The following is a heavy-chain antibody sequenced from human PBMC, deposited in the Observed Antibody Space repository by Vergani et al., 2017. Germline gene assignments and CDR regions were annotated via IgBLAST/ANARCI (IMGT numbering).Heavy chain of an antibody. CDR3: ARSSSRRVGWRRDNWFDP. CDR1: GGSISSGGYY. J-gene: IGHJ5*02. D-gene: IGHD6-19*01. Sequence: QVQLQESGPGLVKPSQTLSLSCTVSGGSISSGGYYWSWIRQHPGKGLEWIGYIYYSGSTYYNPSLKSRVTISVDTSKNQFSLKLSSVTSADTAVYYCARSSSRRVGWRRDNWFDPWGQGTLVTVSS. V-gene: IGHV4-31*03. CDR2: IYYSGST.